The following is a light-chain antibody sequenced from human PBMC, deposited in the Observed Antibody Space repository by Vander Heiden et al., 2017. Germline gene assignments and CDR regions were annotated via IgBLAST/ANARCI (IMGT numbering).Light chain of an antibody. CDR1: SSNIGSNT. CDR2: GYI. Sequence: QSVLTQPPSASATPGQRVTISCSGSSSNIGSNTVSWYQQLPGTAPKLLIYGYIPRPSGVPDRFSGSQSGTSASLAISGLQSADEADYYCAAWDDSLNGPVFGGGTKLTVL. CDR3: AAWDDSLNGPV. J-gene: IGLJ3*02. V-gene: IGLV1-44*01.